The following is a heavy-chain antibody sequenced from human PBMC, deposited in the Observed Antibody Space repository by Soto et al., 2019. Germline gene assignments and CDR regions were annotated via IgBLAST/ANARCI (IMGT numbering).Heavy chain of an antibody. D-gene: IGHD3-3*01. CDR3: ARDFGVYGDYFDH. V-gene: IGHV3-23*01. J-gene: IGHJ4*01. CDR1: GFTFSSYA. Sequence: PGGSLRLSCGASGFTFSSYAMSWVRQAPGKGLEWVSTLSGSGGSTYYAASVDGRFTISRDNSKNTLYLQMNSLRAEDTAVYYCARDFGVYGDYFDHSGHGTVVTVSS. CDR2: LSGSGGST.